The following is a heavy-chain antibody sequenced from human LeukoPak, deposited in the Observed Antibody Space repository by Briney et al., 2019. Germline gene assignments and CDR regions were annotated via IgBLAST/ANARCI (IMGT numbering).Heavy chain of an antibody. CDR2: ISAYNGNT. CDR1: GYTFTSYG. D-gene: IGHD4-17*01. J-gene: IGHJ5*02. Sequence: ASVKVSCTASGYTFTSYGISWVRQAPGQGLEWMGWISAYNGNTNYAQKLQGRVTMTTDTSTSTAYMELRSLRSDDTAVYYCARDLGSYGRDWFDPWGQGTLVTVSS. V-gene: IGHV1-18*01. CDR3: ARDLGSYGRDWFDP.